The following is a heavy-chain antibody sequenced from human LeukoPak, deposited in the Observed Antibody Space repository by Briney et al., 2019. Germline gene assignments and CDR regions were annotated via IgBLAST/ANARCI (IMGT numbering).Heavy chain of an antibody. D-gene: IGHD6-6*01. Sequence: GVSLRLSCAASGFTVSSNYMSWVRQAPGKGLEWVSVIYTGVSTYYADSVKGRFAISRDNSKNTLYLQMNSLRAEDTAVYYCARVRPHPIIDVWGKGTTVTVSS. CDR1: GFTVSSNY. J-gene: IGHJ6*03. V-gene: IGHV3-53*01. CDR2: IYTGVST. CDR3: ARVRPHPIIDV.